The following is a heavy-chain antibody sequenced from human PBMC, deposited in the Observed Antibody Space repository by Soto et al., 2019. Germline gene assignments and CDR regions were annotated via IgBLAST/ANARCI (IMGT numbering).Heavy chain of an antibody. D-gene: IGHD6-13*01. CDR1: GYTFTSYG. J-gene: IGHJ3*02. CDR3: ARSLWKQLDPDDAFDI. V-gene: IGHV1-18*01. CDR2: ISAYNGNT. Sequence: QVQLVQSGAEVKKPGASVKVSCKASGYTFTSYGISWVRQAPGQGLEWMGWISAYNGNTNYAQKLQGRVTMTTDTSTSTAYMELRSLRSDDTAVYYCARSLWKQLDPDDAFDIWGQGAMVTVSS.